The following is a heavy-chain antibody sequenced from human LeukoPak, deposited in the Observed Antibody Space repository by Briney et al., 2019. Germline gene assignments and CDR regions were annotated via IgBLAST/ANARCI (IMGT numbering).Heavy chain of an antibody. J-gene: IGHJ6*03. CDR2: IKQDGSEK. Sequence: GGSLRLSCAASGFTFNSYWMSWVRQAPGKGLEWVANIKQDGSEKYYVDSVKGRFTISRDNAKNSLYLQMNSLRAEDTAVYYCARDVPDTAIVPYYYYYYMDVWGKGTTVTVSS. CDR1: GFTFNSYW. D-gene: IGHD5-18*01. V-gene: IGHV3-7*01. CDR3: ARDVPDTAIVPYYYYYYMDV.